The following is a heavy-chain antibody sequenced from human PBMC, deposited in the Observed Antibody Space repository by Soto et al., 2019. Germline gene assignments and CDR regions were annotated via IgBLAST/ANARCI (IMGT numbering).Heavy chain of an antibody. J-gene: IGHJ3*01. Sequence: PSQPFSLTCAISGDSVSSDITSWNWIRQSPSRGLEWLGRTYYRSKWFHAYAASVKSRITINTDTSKNQFSLELNSMTPEDTAVYYCARGNALDVWGQGT. CDR2: TYYRSKWFH. CDR1: GDSVSSDITS. D-gene: IGHD3-10*01. CDR3: ARGNALDV. V-gene: IGHV6-1*01.